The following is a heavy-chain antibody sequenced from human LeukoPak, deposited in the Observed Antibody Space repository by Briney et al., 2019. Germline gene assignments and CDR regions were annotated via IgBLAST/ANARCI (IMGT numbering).Heavy chain of an antibody. Sequence: SQTLSLTCTVSGGSISSGSYYWSWIRQPAGKGLEWIGRIYTSGSTNYNPSLKSRVTISVDTSKNQFSLKLSSVTAADTAVYYCARDSSSWSTYYFDYWGQGTLVTVSS. J-gene: IGHJ4*02. CDR2: IYTSGST. V-gene: IGHV4-61*02. CDR1: GGSISSGSYY. CDR3: ARDSSSWSTYYFDY. D-gene: IGHD6-13*01.